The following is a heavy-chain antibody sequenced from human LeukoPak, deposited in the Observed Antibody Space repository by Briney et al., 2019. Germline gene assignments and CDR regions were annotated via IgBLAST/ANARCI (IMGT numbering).Heavy chain of an antibody. V-gene: IGHV3-13*01. CDR2: IGTAGDT. J-gene: IGHJ4*02. D-gene: IGHD1-1*01. CDR3: ARVAKERVGGVYYFDY. CDR1: GFTFSGYD. Sequence: GGSLRLSCAASGFTFSGYDTHWVRQATGKGLEWVSAIGTAGDTYYTGSVKGRFTISRENAKNSLYLQMNSLRAGDTAVYYCARVAKERVGGVYYFDYWGQGTLVTVSS.